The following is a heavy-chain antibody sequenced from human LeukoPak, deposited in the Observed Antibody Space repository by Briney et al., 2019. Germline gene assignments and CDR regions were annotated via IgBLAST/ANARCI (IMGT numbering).Heavy chain of an antibody. J-gene: IGHJ6*02. V-gene: IGHV4-59*01. Sequence: PSETLSLTCTVSGGSIRSYYWSWIRQPPGKGLEWIGYIYYSGSTNYNPSLKSRVTIPLDTSKNQFSLRLSSVIAADTAVYYCARAETHYDVLTGHNGNYYYGMDVWGQGTTVTVSS. CDR2: IYYSGST. D-gene: IGHD3-9*01. CDR1: GGSIRSYY. CDR3: ARAETHYDVLTGHNGNYYYGMDV.